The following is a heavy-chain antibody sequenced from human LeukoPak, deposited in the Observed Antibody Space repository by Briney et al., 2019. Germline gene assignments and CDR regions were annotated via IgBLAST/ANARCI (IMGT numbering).Heavy chain of an antibody. CDR1: GGSFSGYY. CDR3: ARHYWSIAAAGINGISWFDP. V-gene: IGHV4-34*01. Sequence: SETLSLTCAVYGGSFSGYYWSWIRQPPGKGLEWIGEINHSGSTNYNPSLKSRVTISVDTSKNQFSLKLSSVPAADTAVYYCARHYWSIAAAGINGISWFDPWGQGTLVTVSS. D-gene: IGHD6-13*01. J-gene: IGHJ5*02. CDR2: INHSGST.